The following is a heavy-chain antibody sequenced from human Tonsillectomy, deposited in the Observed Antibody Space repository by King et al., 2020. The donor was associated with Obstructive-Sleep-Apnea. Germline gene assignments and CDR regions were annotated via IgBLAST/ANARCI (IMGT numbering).Heavy chain of an antibody. CDR1: GFTFSDYY. Sequence: HVQLVESGGGLVKPGGSLRLSCAASGFTFSDYYMSWIRQAPGKGLEWVSYISSSSSYTNYADSVKGRFTISRDNAKNSLYLQMNSLRAEDTAVYYCARDRSVLRFLEWSHFDYWGQGTLVTVSS. D-gene: IGHD3-3*01. J-gene: IGHJ4*02. V-gene: IGHV3-11*06. CDR2: ISSSSSYT. CDR3: ARDRSVLRFLEWSHFDY.